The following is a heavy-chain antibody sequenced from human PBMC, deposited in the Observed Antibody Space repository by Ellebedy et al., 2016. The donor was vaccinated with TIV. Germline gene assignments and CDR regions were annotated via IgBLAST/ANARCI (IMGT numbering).Heavy chain of an antibody. J-gene: IGHJ4*02. CDR1: GFTFSYFW. V-gene: IGHV3-74*01. CDR3: ARDESSDSGAYFDA. Sequence: GESLKISXVASGFTFSYFWIHWVRQVPGKGLEWVSHINTVGTGIRYAASVKGRFTISRDNAQNTVYLQMDSLRVDDTAVYYCARDESSDSGAYFDAWGQGTLVAVSS. D-gene: IGHD1-26*01. CDR2: INTVGTGI.